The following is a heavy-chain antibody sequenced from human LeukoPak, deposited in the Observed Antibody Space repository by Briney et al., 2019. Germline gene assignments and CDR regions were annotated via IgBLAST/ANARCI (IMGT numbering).Heavy chain of an antibody. CDR2: IYPGHSDT. J-gene: IGHJ3*02. CDR3: ARHGLILGTVTLDAFDI. V-gene: IGHV5-51*01. Sequence: GESLKISCKGSGYSFRTYWIGWVRQMPGKGLEWMGIIYPGHSDTRYSPSFQGQVTISADKSISTAYLQWSSLKASDTAMYYCARHGLILGTVTLDAFDIWGQGTMVTVSS. D-gene: IGHD4-17*01. CDR1: GYSFRTYW.